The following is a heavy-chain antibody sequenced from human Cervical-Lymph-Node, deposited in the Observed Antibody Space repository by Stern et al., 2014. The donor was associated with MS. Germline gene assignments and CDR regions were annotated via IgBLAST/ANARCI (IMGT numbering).Heavy chain of an antibody. J-gene: IGHJ3*02. Sequence: VQLVESGADVNKPVASVKVSCKASGYTFNSYAISWVRQAPGQVLEWMAWISSYNGNTNYAQKLQGRVTMTTDTSTSTTYMELRSLRSDDTAVYYCARGLLGSENSFDIWGQGTMVTVSS. CDR3: ARGLLGSENSFDI. D-gene: IGHD2-15*01. V-gene: IGHV1-18*01. CDR1: GYTFNSYA. CDR2: ISSYNGNT.